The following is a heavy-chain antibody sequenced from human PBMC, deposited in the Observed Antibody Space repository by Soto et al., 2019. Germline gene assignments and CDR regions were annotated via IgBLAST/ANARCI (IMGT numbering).Heavy chain of an antibody. CDR1: GGTFTSYA. D-gene: IGHD3-16*02. J-gene: IGHJ6*02. CDR2: IIPIFGTA. CDR3: STMKGGYQSYYYGMDV. V-gene: IGHV1-69*12. Sequence: QVQLVQSGAEVKKPGSSVKVSCKASGGTFTSYAIRWVRQAPGQGLEWVGGIIPIFGTADYAQKFQGIVTITADESTSTAYMELSSLRSEDTAVYYCSTMKGGYQSYYYGMDVWGQGTTVTVSS.